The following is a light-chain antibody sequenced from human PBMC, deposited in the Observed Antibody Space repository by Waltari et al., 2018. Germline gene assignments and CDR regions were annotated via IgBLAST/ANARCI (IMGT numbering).Light chain of an antibody. CDR1: QSVTSN. CDR3: QQYNRWPPIT. CDR2: EAS. Sequence: EVVMTQSPATLSVSPGERATLSCRARQSVTSNLAWYQQKPGQAPRLLIYEASTRATGISARFRGSGSGTEFTLTISSLQSEDSAVYYCQQYNRWPPITFGQGTRLEIK. V-gene: IGKV3-15*01. J-gene: IGKJ5*01.